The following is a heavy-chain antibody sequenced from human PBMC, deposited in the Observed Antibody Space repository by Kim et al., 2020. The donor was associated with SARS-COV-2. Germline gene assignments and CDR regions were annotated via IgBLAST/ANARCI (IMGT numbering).Heavy chain of an antibody. Sequence: SETLSLTCTVSGGSISSYYWSWIRQPAGKGLEWIGRIYTSGSTNYNPSLKSRVTMSVDTSKNQFSLKLSSVTAADTAVYYCARDLRMGTTGTDYDFWSGYYIGTPFDIWGQGTMVTVSS. CDR1: GGSISSYY. D-gene: IGHD3-3*01. J-gene: IGHJ3*02. CDR3: ARDLRMGTTGTDYDFWSGYYIGTPFDI. V-gene: IGHV4-4*07. CDR2: IYTSGST.